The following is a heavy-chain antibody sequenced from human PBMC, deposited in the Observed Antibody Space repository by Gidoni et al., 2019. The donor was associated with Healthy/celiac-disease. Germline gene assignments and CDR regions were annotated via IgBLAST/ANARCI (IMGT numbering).Heavy chain of an antibody. Sequence: QVQLVESGGGLVKPGGSLRLSCAASGFTFSDYYMTWIRQAPGKGLEWVSYISSSSSYTNYADSVKGRFTISRDNAKNSLYLQMNSLRAEDTAVYYCAREATGSYSDIWGQGTMVTVSS. CDR1: GFTFSDYY. V-gene: IGHV3-11*06. J-gene: IGHJ3*02. CDR2: ISSSSSYT. D-gene: IGHD3-10*01. CDR3: AREATGSYSDI.